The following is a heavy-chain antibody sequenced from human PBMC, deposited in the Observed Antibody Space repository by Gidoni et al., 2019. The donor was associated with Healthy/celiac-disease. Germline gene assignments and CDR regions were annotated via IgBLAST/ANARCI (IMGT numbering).Heavy chain of an antibody. CDR1: GFTFSSYA. Sequence: EVQLLESGGGLVQPGVSLRLSCAASGFTFSSYARSWVRQAPGRGVEWVSAISGSGGSKYYADSVKCRFTISRDNSKNTLYLQMNSLRAEDTAVYYCAKRMGNMVQGVIKDYWGQGTLVTVSS. CDR3: AKRMGNMVQGVIKDY. J-gene: IGHJ4*02. V-gene: IGHV3-23*01. CDR2: ISGSGGSK. D-gene: IGHD3-10*01.